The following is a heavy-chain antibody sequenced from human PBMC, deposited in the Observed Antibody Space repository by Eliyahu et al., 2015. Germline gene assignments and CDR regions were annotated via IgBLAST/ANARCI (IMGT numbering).Heavy chain of an antibody. J-gene: IGHJ5*02. V-gene: IGHV7-4-1*02. CDR2: INTNTGNP. D-gene: IGHD2-8*02. Sequence: QVQXVQSGSELKKPGASVKVSCXDSGXXFXSYAMNWVRQAPGQGLEWMGWINTNTGNPTYAQGFTGRFVFSLDTSVSTAYLQISSLKAEDTAVYYCARDXVLGGGGNXFDPWGQGTLVTVSS. CDR1: GXXFXSYA. CDR3: ARDXVLGGGGNXFDP.